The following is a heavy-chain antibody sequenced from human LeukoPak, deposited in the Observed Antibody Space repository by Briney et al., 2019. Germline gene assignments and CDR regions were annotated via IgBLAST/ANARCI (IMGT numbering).Heavy chain of an antibody. CDR3: ARDRDLWFGELGGHFDY. J-gene: IGHJ4*02. D-gene: IGHD3-10*01. CDR2: ISSSSCYI. Sequence: GGSLRLSCAASGFTFSSYSMNWVRQAPGKGLEWVSSISSSSCYIYYADSVKGRFTISRDNAKNSLYLQMNSLRAEDTAVYYCARDRDLWFGELGGHFDYWGQGTLVTVSS. CDR1: GFTFSSYS. V-gene: IGHV3-21*01.